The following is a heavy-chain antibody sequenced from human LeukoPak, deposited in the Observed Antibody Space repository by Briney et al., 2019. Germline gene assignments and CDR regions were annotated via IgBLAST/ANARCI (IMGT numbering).Heavy chain of an antibody. V-gene: IGHV3-23*01. CDR2: ISGSGDNT. J-gene: IGHJ6*03. CDR1: GFTFSTYG. D-gene: IGHD3-3*02. CDR3: ARVVAATFIFDYMDV. Sequence: GGSLRLSCAPSGFTFSTYGMAWVRQAPGKGLEWVSGISGSGDNTYYANSVKGRFTISRDNSKNTLYLQMNSLRAEDTAVYYCARVVAATFIFDYMDVWGKGTTVTVSS.